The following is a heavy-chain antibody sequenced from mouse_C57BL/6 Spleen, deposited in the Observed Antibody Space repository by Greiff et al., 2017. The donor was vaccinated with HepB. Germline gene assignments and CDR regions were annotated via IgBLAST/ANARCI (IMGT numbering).Heavy chain of an antibody. CDR2: FHPYNDDT. J-gene: IGHJ1*03. Sequence: QVQLQQSGAELVKPGASVKMSCKASGYTFTTYPIEWMKQNHGKSLEWIGNFHPYNDDTKYNEKFKGKATLTVEKSSSTVYLELSRLTSDDSAVYYSARGDYGSSDWYFDVWGTGTTVTVAS. V-gene: IGHV1-47*01. CDR1: GYTFTTYP. CDR3: ARGDYGSSDWYFDV. D-gene: IGHD1-1*01.